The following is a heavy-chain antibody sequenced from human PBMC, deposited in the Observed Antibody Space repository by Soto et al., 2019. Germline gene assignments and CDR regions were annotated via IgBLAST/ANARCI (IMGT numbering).Heavy chain of an antibody. J-gene: IGHJ4*02. D-gene: IGHD3-9*01. Sequence: SETLSLTCAVYGGSFSGYYWSWIRQPPGKGLEWIGEINHSGSTNHNPSLKSRVTISVDTSKNQFSLKLSSVTAADTAVYYCARLPRLRYFDWLPDYWGQGTLVTVSS. CDR2: INHSGST. CDR1: GGSFSGYY. V-gene: IGHV4-34*01. CDR3: ARLPRLRYFDWLPDY.